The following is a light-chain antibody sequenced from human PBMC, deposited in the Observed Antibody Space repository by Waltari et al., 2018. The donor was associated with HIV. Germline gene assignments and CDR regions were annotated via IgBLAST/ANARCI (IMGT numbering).Light chain of an antibody. CDR3: AAWDDSLNGPM. V-gene: IGLV1-44*01. CDR1: GTNIGSNA. CDR2: SNN. J-gene: IGLJ3*02. Sequence: QSVLTQPPTASGTPGPRVTITCSGTGTNIGSNAVNWYQPPPGTAPKPLIYSNNQRASGVPDRFSGSKSGTSASLAISGLQSEDDADYYCAAWDDSLNGPMFGGGTKLTVL.